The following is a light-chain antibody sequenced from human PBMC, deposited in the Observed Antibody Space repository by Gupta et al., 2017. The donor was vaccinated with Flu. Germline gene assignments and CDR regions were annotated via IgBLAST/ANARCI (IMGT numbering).Light chain of an antibody. J-gene: IGLJ1*01. Sequence: AVATLEPSLTVSPGGTVTLTCDSSTGAVTSGHYPYWFQQKPGQAPRTLMYDVSNKDSWTPARFSGSLLGGKAALTLSGAQPEDEADYYCLLSYNGVFVFGTGTTITVL. CDR3: LLSYNGVFV. CDR1: TGAVTSGHY. CDR2: DVS. V-gene: IGLV7-46*01.